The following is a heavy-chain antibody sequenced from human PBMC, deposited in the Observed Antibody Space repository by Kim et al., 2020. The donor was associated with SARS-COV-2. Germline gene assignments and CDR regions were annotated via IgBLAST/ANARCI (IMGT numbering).Heavy chain of an antibody. CDR1: GGTFSSYA. CDR3: ARVKEDVVVPAKHYYFDY. CDR2: IIPILGIA. V-gene: IGHV1-69*04. D-gene: IGHD2-2*01. J-gene: IGHJ4*02. Sequence: SVKVSCKASGGTFSSYAISWVRQAPGQGLEWMGRIIPILGIANYAQKFQGRVTITADKSTSTAYMELSSLRSEDTAVYYCARVKEDVVVPAKHYYFDYWGQGTLVTVSS.